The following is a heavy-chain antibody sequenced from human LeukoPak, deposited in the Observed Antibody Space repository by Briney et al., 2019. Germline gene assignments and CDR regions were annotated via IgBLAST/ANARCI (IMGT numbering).Heavy chain of an antibody. Sequence: SETLSLTCAVYGGSFSGYYWSWIRQPPGKGREWFGEINHSGSTNYNPSLKSRVTISVDTSKNQYSLKLSSVTAADTAVYYCARTPYYYDSSGYSDYWGQGTLVTVSS. D-gene: IGHD3-22*01. CDR2: INHSGST. V-gene: IGHV4-34*01. J-gene: IGHJ4*02. CDR1: GGSFSGYY. CDR3: ARTPYYYDSSGYSDY.